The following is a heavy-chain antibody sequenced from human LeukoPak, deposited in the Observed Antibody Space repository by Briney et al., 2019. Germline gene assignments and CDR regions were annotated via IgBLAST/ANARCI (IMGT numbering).Heavy chain of an antibody. Sequence: PSETLSLTCTVSGGSISSSSFYWGWIRQTPGKGLEWIGSVYYSGSIYYNPSLESRVTLSADTSKNRFSLRLSSVTAADTAVYYCVRQLPYDSIWGSYHCYFDYWGQGTLVTVSS. CDR1: GGSISSSSFY. V-gene: IGHV4-39*01. CDR3: VRQLPYDSIWGSYHCYFDY. D-gene: IGHD3-16*01. CDR2: VYYSGSI. J-gene: IGHJ4*02.